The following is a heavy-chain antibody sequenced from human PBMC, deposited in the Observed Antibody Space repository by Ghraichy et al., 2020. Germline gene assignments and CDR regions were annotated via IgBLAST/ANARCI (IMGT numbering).Heavy chain of an antibody. CDR2: ITKSGDNT. Sequence: GGSLRLSCATSGFTFSDYGMSWVRQAPGKRPEWVSTITKSGDNTYFPDSVKGRFTISRDNSKNMLYLQMSSLRVDDTAIYYCAKGFQWTDAFEIWGQGTRVTVSS. CDR1: GFTFSDYG. V-gene: IGHV3-23*01. J-gene: IGHJ3*02. D-gene: IGHD6-19*01. CDR3: AKGFQWTDAFEI.